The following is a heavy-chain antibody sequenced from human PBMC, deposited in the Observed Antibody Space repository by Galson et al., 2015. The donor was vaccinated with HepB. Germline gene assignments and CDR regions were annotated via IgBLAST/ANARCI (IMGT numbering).Heavy chain of an antibody. CDR2: ITYDGSNK. CDR1: GFTFSSYG. Sequence: SLRPSCAASGFTFSSYGMHWVRQAPGKGLEWVAVITYDGSNKYYADSVKGRFTISRDNSKNTLYLQMNSLRAEDTAVYYCAKGASYGTRYYFDYWGQGTLVTVSS. V-gene: IGHV3-30*18. CDR3: AKGASYGTRYYFDY. J-gene: IGHJ4*02. D-gene: IGHD5-18*01.